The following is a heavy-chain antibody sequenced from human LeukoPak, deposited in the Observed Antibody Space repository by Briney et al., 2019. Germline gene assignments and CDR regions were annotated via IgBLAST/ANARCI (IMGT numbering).Heavy chain of an antibody. D-gene: IGHD3-10*01. CDR1: GYTFTSYG. J-gene: IGHJ5*02. CDR3: ARDRLYGSGALNWFDP. CDR2: ISAYNGNT. V-gene: IGHV1-18*01. Sequence: ASVKVSCKASGYTFTSYGIIWVRQAPGQGLEWMGWISAYNGNTNYAQKLQGRVTMTTDTSTSTAYMELRSLRSDDTAVYYCARDRLYGSGALNWFDPWGQGTLVTVSS.